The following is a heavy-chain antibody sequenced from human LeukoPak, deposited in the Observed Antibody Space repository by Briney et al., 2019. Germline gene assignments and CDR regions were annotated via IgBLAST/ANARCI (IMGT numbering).Heavy chain of an antibody. Sequence: GGSLRLSCAASGFTFSDSYMSWIRQAPGKGLEWVSYISGSGSTIYYADSVKGRFTISRDNANYSLYLQMNSLRAEDTAVYYCARGKRTGVFDYWGQGTLATVSS. J-gene: IGHJ4*02. D-gene: IGHD3/OR15-3a*01. CDR2: ISGSGSTI. CDR1: GFTFSDSY. V-gene: IGHV3-11*01. CDR3: ARGKRTGVFDY.